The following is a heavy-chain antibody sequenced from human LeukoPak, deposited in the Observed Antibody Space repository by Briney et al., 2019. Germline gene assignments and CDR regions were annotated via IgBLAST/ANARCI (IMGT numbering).Heavy chain of an antibody. D-gene: IGHD6-13*01. CDR3: ARYLGYSSSWYSYYYYYYGMDV. V-gene: IGHV1-2*02. CDR2: INSNRGGT. J-gene: IGHJ6*02. Sequence: ASVKVSCKASGYTFTGYYMHWVRQAPGQGLEWMGWINSNRGGTNYAQEFQGRVTMTRDTSISTAYMELSRLRSDDTAVYYCARYLGYSSSWYSYYYYYYGMDVWGQGTAVTVSS. CDR1: GYTFTGYY.